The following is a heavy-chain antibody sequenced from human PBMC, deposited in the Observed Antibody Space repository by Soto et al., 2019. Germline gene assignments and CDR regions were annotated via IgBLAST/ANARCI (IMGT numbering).Heavy chain of an antibody. D-gene: IGHD6-13*01. CDR3: ARVMAPYSSSWYYFDY. J-gene: IGHJ4*02. CDR1: GFTFSSYA. Sequence: GGSLRLSCAASGFTFSSYAMHWVRQAPGKGLEWVAVISYDGSNKYYADSVKGRFTISRDNSKNTLYLQMNSLRAEDTAVYYCARVMAPYSSSWYYFDYWGQGTLVTVSS. V-gene: IGHV3-30-3*01. CDR2: ISYDGSNK.